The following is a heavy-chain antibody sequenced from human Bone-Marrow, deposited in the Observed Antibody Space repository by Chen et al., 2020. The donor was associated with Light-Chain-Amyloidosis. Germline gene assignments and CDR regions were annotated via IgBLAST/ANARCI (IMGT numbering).Heavy chain of an antibody. V-gene: IGHV3-30-3*01. CDR2: ISYDGSNK. CDR1: GFTFSSYA. CDR3: ARAPGYDFPFDY. D-gene: IGHD5-12*01. Sequence: QVQLVASGGVVVQPGRSLRLSCAASGFTFSSYAMHWIRQAPGKGLEWVAVISYDGSNKYYADSVKGRFTISRDNSKNTLYLQMNSLRAEDTAVYYCARAPGYDFPFDYWGQGTLVTVSS. J-gene: IGHJ4*02.